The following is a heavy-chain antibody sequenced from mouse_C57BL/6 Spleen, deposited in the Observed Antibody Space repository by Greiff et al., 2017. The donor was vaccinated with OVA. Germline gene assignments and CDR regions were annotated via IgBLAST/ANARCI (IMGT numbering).Heavy chain of an antibody. D-gene: IGHD1-1*01. CDR1: GYTFTSYW. CDR3: AHMGGDTTGRYWYFDV. V-gene: IGHV1-72*01. Sequence: VQLQQPGAELVKPGASVKLSCKASGYTFTSYWMHWVKQRPGRGLEWIGRIDPNSGGTKYNEKFKSKATLTVDTPSSTAYMQLRSLTYEDSAVYYCAHMGGDTTGRYWYFDVWGTGTTVTVSS. CDR2: IDPNSGGT. J-gene: IGHJ1*03.